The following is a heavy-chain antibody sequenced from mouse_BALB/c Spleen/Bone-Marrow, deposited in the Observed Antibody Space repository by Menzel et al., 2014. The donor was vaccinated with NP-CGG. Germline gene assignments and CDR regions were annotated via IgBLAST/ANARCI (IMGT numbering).Heavy chain of an antibody. CDR3: APYYYGSSYGFYWYFDV. Sequence: QVQLQQSGAELVKPGASGKLSCKASGYTFTSYWMHWVKQRPGQGLEWIGEINPSNGRTNYNEKFKSKATLTVDKSSSTAYMQLSSLTSEDSAVYYCAPYYYGSSYGFYWYFDVWGAGTTVTVSS. D-gene: IGHD1-1*01. CDR2: INPSNGRT. CDR1: GYTFTSYW. V-gene: IGHV1S81*02. J-gene: IGHJ1*01.